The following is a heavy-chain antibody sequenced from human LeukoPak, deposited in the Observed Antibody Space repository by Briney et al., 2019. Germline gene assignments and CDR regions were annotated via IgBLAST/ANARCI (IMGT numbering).Heavy chain of an antibody. CDR3: AIDCRCSSGCWYYWYFDL. CDR1: GFTVSSNY. Sequence: GGSLRLSCAASGFTVSSNYMSWVCQAPAKGLEWVSVIYSGGSTYYADSVKGRFTTSRDHSKHTLYLQMNSLRADDTAVYDCAIDCRCSSGCWYYWYFDLGGRNTLVTVSS. D-gene: IGHD2-15*01. J-gene: IGHJ2*01. V-gene: IGHV3-53*01. CDR2: IYSGGST.